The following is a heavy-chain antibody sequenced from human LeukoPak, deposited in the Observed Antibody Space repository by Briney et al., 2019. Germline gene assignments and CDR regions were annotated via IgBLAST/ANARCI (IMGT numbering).Heavy chain of an antibody. D-gene: IGHD4-11*01. Sequence: ASVKVSCKASGYTFTSYGISWVRQAPGQGLEGMGWISAYNGNTNYAQKLQGRVTMTTDTSTSTAYMELRSLRSDDTAVYYCARDRDDYSNYGGMGGNDYWGQGTLVTVSS. J-gene: IGHJ4*02. V-gene: IGHV1-18*01. CDR1: GYTFTSYG. CDR3: ARDRDDYSNYGGMGGNDY. CDR2: ISAYNGNT.